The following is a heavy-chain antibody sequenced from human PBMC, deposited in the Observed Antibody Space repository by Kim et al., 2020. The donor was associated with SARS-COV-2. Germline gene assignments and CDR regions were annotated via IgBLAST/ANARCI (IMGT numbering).Heavy chain of an antibody. Sequence: GGSLRLSCAASGFTFKNYAMNWVRQAPGKGLEWVSTIGSGGATTFYADSVKGRFTISRDNSKNTLYLQLNSLRAEETAVYYCAKERDRLREIDYWGQGTVVTVSS. CDR3: AKERDRLREIDY. V-gene: IGHV3-23*01. J-gene: IGHJ4*02. CDR1: GFTFKNYA. D-gene: IGHD2-2*01. CDR2: IGSGGATT.